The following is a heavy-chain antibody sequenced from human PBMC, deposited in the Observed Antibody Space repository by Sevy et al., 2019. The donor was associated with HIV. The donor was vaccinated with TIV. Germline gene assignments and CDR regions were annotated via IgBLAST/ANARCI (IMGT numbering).Heavy chain of an antibody. CDR1: GGSISSSSYY. J-gene: IGHJ6*02. CDR2: IYYSGST. V-gene: IGHV4-39*01. CDR3: ARHWRGYSGSSYYYYYYGMDV. D-gene: IGHD1-26*01. Sequence: SETLSLTCTVSGGSISSSSYYWGWIRQPPGKGLEWIGSIYYSGSTYYNPSLKSRVTISVDTSKNQFSLKLSSVTAADTAVYYCARHWRGYSGSSYYYYYYGMDVWGQGTTVTVSS.